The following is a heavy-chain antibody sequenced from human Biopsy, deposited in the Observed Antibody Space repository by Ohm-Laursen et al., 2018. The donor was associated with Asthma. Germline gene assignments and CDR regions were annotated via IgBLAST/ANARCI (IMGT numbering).Heavy chain of an antibody. CDR1: GGSISSGGYS. J-gene: IGHJ4*02. V-gene: IGHV4-30-2*01. D-gene: IGHD5-24*01. CDR3: ARVKDGYNFDY. Sequence: PSQTLSLTCAVSGGSISSGGYSWSWIRQPPGKGLEWIGYIYHSGSTYYNPSLKSRVTISVDRSKNQFSLKLSSMTAADTAVYYCARVKDGYNFDYWGQGTLVTVSS. CDR2: IYHSGST.